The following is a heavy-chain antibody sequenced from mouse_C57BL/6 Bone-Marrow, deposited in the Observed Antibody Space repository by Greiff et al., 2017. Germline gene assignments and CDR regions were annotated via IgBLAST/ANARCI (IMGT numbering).Heavy chain of an antibody. CDR2: IDPSDSYT. J-gene: IGHJ1*03. CDR3: ASSSYGYFDV. V-gene: IGHV1-69*01. CDR1: GSTFTSYW. D-gene: IGHD1-1*01. Sequence: QVQLQQPGAELVMPGASVKLSCKASGSTFTSYWMHWVKQRPGQGLEWIGEIDPSDSYTNYNQKFKGKSTLTVDKSSSTAYMQLSSLTSEDSAVYYCASSSYGYFDVWGTGTTVTVSS.